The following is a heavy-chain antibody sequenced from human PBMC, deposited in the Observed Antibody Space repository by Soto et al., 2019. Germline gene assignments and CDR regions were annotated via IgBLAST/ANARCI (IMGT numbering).Heavy chain of an antibody. J-gene: IGHJ4*02. CDR1: GGSISSYY. Sequence: SETLSLTCTVSGGSISSYYWSWIRQPPGKGLEWIGDIYYSGSTNYNASLKSRVTISGDTSKNQFSLKLSSVTAADTAVYYCATYNFWSGYAIDYWGQGTLVTVSS. D-gene: IGHD3-3*01. CDR3: ATYNFWSGYAIDY. V-gene: IGHV4-59*01. CDR2: IYYSGST.